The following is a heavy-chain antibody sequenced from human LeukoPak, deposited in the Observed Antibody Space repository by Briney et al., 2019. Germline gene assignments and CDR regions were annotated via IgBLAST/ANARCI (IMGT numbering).Heavy chain of an antibody. J-gene: IGHJ6*02. CDR2: IWYDGSNK. Sequence: GRSLRLSCAASGFTFSSYGMHWVRQAPGKGLEWVAVIWYDGSNKYYADSVKGRFTISRDNSKNTLYLQMNSLRAEDTAVYYCARVRHYYDSSGYNYYYYGMDVWGHGTTVTVSS. CDR1: GFTFSSYG. V-gene: IGHV3-33*01. CDR3: ARVRHYYDSSGYNYYYYGMDV. D-gene: IGHD3-22*01.